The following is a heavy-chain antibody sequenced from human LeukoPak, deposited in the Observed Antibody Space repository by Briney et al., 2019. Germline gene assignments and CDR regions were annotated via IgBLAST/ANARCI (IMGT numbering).Heavy chain of an antibody. CDR3: ARDLGIAAAGTSWFDP. Sequence: ASVKVSCKASGGTFSSYAISWVRQAPGQGLEWMGGIIPIFGTANYAQKFQGRVTITADKSTSTAYMELSSLRSEDTAVYYCARDLGIAAAGTSWFDPWGQGTLVTVSS. CDR2: IIPIFGTA. CDR1: GGTFSSYA. D-gene: IGHD6-13*01. J-gene: IGHJ5*02. V-gene: IGHV1-69*06.